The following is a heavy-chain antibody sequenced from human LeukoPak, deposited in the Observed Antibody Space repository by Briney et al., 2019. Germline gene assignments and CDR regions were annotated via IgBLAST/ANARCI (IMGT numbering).Heavy chain of an antibody. J-gene: IGHJ4*02. D-gene: IGHD3-10*01. Sequence: ASVKVSCKASGYTFTTYGITWVRQAPGQGLEWMGWISGFSGNTNYAQKVQGRVTVTTDTSTNTAYMELRSLTSDDTAVYYCARGYMGITSYYDSWGQGTLVTVSS. CDR3: ARGYMGITSYYDS. V-gene: IGHV1-18*01. CDR1: GYTFTTYG. CDR2: ISGFSGNT.